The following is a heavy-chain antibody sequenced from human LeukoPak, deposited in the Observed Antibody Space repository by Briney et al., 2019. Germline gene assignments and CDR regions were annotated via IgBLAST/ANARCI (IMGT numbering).Heavy chain of an antibody. D-gene: IGHD4-23*01. CDR1: GYTFTSYG. Sequence: ASVKVSCKASGYTFTSYGSSWVRQAPGQGLEWMGWISAYNGNTNYAQKLQGRVTMTTDTSTSTAYMELRSLRSDDTAVYYCARDLELRWLDAFDIWGQGTMVTVSS. V-gene: IGHV1-18*01. CDR3: ARDLELRWLDAFDI. J-gene: IGHJ3*02. CDR2: ISAYNGNT.